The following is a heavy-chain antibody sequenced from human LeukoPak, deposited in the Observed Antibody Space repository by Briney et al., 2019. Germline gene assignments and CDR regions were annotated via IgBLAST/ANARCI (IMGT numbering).Heavy chain of an antibody. CDR2: INWNGGST. D-gene: IGHD2-21*02. CDR3: AKMGYCGGDCYRYYFHY. V-gene: IGHV3-20*04. CDR1: GFTFDDYG. J-gene: IGHJ4*02. Sequence: PGGSLRLSCAASGFTFDDYGMSWVRQAPGKGLEWVSGINWNGGSTGYADSVKGRFTISSDNAKNSLYLQMNSLRAEDTAVYYCAKMGYCGGDCYRYYFHYWGQGTLVTVSS.